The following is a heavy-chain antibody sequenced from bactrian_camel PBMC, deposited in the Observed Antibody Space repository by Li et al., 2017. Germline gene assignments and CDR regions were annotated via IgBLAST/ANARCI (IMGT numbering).Heavy chain of an antibody. Sequence: EVQLVESGGGLVQPGGSLRLSCAASGFTFGDYVMGWVRQAPGKGLEWVSSITWGGDRAEYADSVKGRFTISKAKNTLYLQMNDLKPEDTAVYYCVADPRGGYCSTRNPRWNDWGRGTQVTVS. D-gene: IGHD2*01. CDR2: ITWGGDRA. J-gene: IGHJ4*01. CDR1: GFTFGDYV. CDR3: VADPRGGYCSTRNPRWND. V-gene: IGHV3-1*01.